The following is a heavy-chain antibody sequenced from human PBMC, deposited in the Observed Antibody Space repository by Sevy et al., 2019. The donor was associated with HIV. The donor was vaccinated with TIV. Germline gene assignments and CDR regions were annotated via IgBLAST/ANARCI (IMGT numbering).Heavy chain of an antibody. CDR1: GFTFSSYS. J-gene: IGHJ6*02. CDR2: LGGSVDMT. D-gene: IGHD1-26*01. Sequence: GGSLRLSCAASGFTFSSYSMNWVRQAPGKGLKWVSALGGSVDMTYYADFVKGRFTISRDNSKNTLYLQMNSLRAEDTAVYYCARVVEALPGYYYGMDVWGQGTTVTVSS. V-gene: IGHV3-23*01. CDR3: ARVVEALPGYYYGMDV.